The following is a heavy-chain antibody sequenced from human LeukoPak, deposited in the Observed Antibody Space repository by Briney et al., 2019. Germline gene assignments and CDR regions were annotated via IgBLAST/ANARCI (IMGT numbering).Heavy chain of an antibody. J-gene: IGHJ4*02. D-gene: IGHD3-9*01. CDR1: GFTFSSYA. CDR2: ISGSGGST. CDR3: AEGHDFDWLCD. V-gene: IGHV3-23*01. Sequence: GGSLRLSCAASGFTFSSYAMSWVRQAPGKGLEWVSAISGSGGSTYYADSVKGRFTISRDNSKNTLYLQMNSLRAEDTAVYYCAEGHDFDWLCDWGQGTLVTVSS.